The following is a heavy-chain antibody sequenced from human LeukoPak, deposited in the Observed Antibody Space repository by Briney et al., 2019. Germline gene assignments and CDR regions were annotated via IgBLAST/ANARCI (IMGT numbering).Heavy chain of an antibody. V-gene: IGHV3-7*01. CDR3: ARDPYCSGGSCYATFDY. CDR2: IKQDGSEK. J-gene: IGHJ4*02. CDR1: GFTFSSYW. D-gene: IGHD2-15*01. Sequence: GGSLRLSCAASGFTFSSYWMSWVRQAPGKGLGWVANIKQDGSEKYYVDSVKGRFTISRDNAKNSLYLQMNSLRAEDTAVYYCARDPYCSGGSCYATFDYWGQGTLVTVSS.